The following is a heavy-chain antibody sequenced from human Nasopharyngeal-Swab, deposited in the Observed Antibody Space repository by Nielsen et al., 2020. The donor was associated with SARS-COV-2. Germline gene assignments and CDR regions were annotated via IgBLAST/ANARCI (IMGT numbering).Heavy chain of an antibody. J-gene: IGHJ2*01. D-gene: IGHD5-18*01. CDR2: ISGSGGST. CDR1: GFTFSSYA. V-gene: IGHV3-23*01. CDR3: AKEGVTAMEPYWYFDL. Sequence: GGSLRLSCAASGFTFSSYAMSWVRPAPGKGLEWVSAISGSGGSTYYADSVKGRFTISRDNSKNTLYLQMNSLRAEDTAVYYCAKEGVTAMEPYWYFDLWGRGTLVTVSS.